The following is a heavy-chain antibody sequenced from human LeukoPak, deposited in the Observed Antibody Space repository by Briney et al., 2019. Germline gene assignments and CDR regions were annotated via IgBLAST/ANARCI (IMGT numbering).Heavy chain of an antibody. CDR1: GGSISSGDYC. D-gene: IGHD6-19*01. J-gene: IGHJ3*02. Sequence: SQTLSLTCTVSGGSISSGDYCWSWIRQPPGKGLEWIGYIYYSGSTYYNPSLKSRVTISVDTSKNQFSLKLSSVTAADTAVYYCARDAPYSSGWSRSDAFDIWGQGTMVTVSS. CDR2: IYYSGST. V-gene: IGHV4-30-4*01. CDR3: ARDAPYSSGWSRSDAFDI.